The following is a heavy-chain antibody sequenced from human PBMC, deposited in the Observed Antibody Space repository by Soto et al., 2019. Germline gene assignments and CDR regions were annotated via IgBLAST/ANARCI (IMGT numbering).Heavy chain of an antibody. CDR1: GYTFTCRY. V-gene: IGHV1-45*02. CDR3: AVFGVANDAFDI. CDR2: ITPFNGNT. D-gene: IGHD3-3*01. J-gene: IGHJ3*02. Sequence: GASVKVSCKASGYTFTCRYLHWVRQAPGQALEWMGWITPFNGNTNYAQKFQDRVTITRDRSMSTAYMELSSLRSEDTAMYYCAVFGVANDAFDIWGQGTMVTVS.